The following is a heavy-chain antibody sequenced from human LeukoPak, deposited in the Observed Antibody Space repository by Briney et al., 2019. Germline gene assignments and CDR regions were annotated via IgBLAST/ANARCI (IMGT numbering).Heavy chain of an antibody. J-gene: IGHJ4*02. V-gene: IGHV3-48*01. CDR2: ISVSSSTI. CDR1: GFTFSSYS. Sequence: PGGSLRLSCAASGFTFSSYSMNWVRQAPGKGLEWVSYISVSSSTIYYADSVKGRFTISRDNAKNSLYLQMNSLRAEDTAVYYCARVATIKGHLGGYFDYWGQGTLVTVSS. D-gene: IGHD5-24*01. CDR3: ARVATIKGHLGGYFDY.